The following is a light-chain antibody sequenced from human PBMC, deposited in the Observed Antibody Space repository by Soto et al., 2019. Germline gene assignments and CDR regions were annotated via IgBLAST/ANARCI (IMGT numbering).Light chain of an antibody. J-gene: IGKJ5*01. V-gene: IGKV3-11*01. Sequence: EIVLTQSPATLSLSPGERVTLSCRTSQSVSKYFAWYQQKPARAPRLLIYDASSRATGIPARFIGSGSGTDFTLTISSLEPEDFAISYCQQRSNWPITFGQGTRLEIK. CDR1: QSVSKY. CDR2: DAS. CDR3: QQRSNWPIT.